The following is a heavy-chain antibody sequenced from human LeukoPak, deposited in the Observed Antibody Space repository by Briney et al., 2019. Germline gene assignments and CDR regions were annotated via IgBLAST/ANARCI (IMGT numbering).Heavy chain of an antibody. Sequence: GGSLRLSCAASGFTFSSYAMSWVRQAPGKGLEWVSTISGSGGSTYYADSVKGRFTISRDNSKNTLYRQMNSLRAEDTAVYYCAKLSGYYLGYFDYWGQGTLVTVSS. V-gene: IGHV3-23*01. D-gene: IGHD3-22*01. J-gene: IGHJ4*02. CDR2: ISGSGGST. CDR3: AKLSGYYLGYFDY. CDR1: GFTFSSYA.